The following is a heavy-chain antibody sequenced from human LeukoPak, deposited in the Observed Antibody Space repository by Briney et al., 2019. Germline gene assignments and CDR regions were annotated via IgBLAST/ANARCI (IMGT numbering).Heavy chain of an antibody. CDR3: ARMSNYYDTSGYYQSLDY. V-gene: IGHV4-4*07. D-gene: IGHD3-22*01. CDR1: GGSISNYY. CDR2: IYASGST. J-gene: IGHJ4*02. Sequence: SETLSLTCTVSGGSISNYYWSWIRQPAGEGLEWLGRIYASGSTNYNPSLQSRLSISVDRSKNQFSLKLSSVTAADTAVYYCARMSNYYDTSGYYQSLDYWGQGTLVTVSS.